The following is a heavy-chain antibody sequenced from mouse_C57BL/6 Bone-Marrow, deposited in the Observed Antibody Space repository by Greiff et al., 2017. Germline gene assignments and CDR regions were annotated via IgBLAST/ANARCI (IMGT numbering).Heavy chain of an antibody. CDR2: IRYDGST. CDR3: APNRLERGAWFAY. Sequence: EVQLQESGPGLVKPSQSLSLTCSVTGYSITSGYYWNWIRQFPGNKLEWMGYIRYDGSTNYNPSLKNRISITRDTSKNQFFLKLNSVTTKDTATYYCAPNRLERGAWFAYWGQGTLVTVSA. CDR1: GYSITSGYY. D-gene: IGHD2-2*01. J-gene: IGHJ3*01. V-gene: IGHV3-6*01.